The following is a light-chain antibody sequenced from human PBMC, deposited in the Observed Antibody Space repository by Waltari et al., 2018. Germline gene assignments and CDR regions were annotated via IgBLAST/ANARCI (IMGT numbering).Light chain of an antibody. J-gene: IGLJ3*02. V-gene: IGLV2-14*03. CDR3: SSYTSSSTWV. CDR1: SSDVGGYNY. CDR2: DVS. Sequence: QSALTQPASVSGSPGQSITISCTGTSSDVGGYNYVSWYQQHPGKAPKLMIYDVSNRTAGASNRFSGSKSGNTASLTISGLQAEDEADYYCSSYTSSSTWVFGGGTKLTVL.